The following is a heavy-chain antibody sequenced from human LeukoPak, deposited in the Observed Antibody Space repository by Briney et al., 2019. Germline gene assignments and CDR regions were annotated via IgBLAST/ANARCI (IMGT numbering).Heavy chain of an antibody. CDR1: GGSISNYQ. Sequence: PSETLSLTCTVSGGSISNYQWSWIRQPPGKGLEWIGNIYDSGSANYNPSLKSRVVISVDTSKNQFSLNLTPVTAADTAVYYCARVGVDYSGNVLKYFFDYWGQGTLVTVSS. CDR2: IYDSGSA. V-gene: IGHV4-59*01. CDR3: ARVGVDYSGNVLKYFFDY. J-gene: IGHJ4*02. D-gene: IGHD4-23*01.